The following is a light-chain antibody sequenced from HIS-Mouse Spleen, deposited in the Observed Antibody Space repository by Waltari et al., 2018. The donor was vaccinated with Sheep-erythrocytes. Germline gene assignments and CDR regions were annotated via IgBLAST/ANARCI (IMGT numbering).Light chain of an antibody. J-gene: IGLJ2*01. CDR2: SNN. Sequence: QSVLTQPPSASGTPGQRVTISCSGSSSNIGSNTVNWYQPLPGTAPKLLIYSNNQRPSGVPDRFSGSTSGTSASLAISGLQSEDEADYYCAAWDDSLNGVVFGGGTKLTVL. CDR1: SSNIGSNT. CDR3: AAWDDSLNGVV. V-gene: IGLV1-44*01.